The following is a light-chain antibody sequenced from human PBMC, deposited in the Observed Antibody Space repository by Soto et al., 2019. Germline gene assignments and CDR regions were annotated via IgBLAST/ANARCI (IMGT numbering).Light chain of an antibody. Sequence: QSVLTQPPSVSGAPGQRVTISCTGSSSNTGAGYDVHWYQQLPGTVPKLLIYANRNRPSGVPDRFSGSKSGTSASLAITGLQAEDEADYYCQSYDSSLSVGVFGGGTKLTVL. CDR1: SSNTGAGYD. J-gene: IGLJ3*02. CDR3: QSYDSSLSVGV. V-gene: IGLV1-40*01. CDR2: ANR.